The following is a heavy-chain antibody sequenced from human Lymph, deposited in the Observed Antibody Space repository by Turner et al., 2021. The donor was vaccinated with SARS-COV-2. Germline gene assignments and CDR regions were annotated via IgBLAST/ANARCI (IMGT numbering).Heavy chain of an antibody. CDR2: ISYDGSNK. D-gene: IGHD3-3*01. J-gene: IGHJ6*02. V-gene: IGHV3-30*18. CDR1: GFTFSSYG. CDR3: AKVRSIFGVVIGGMDV. Sequence: VQLMESGGAVVVPGRSLRFSCPDSGFTFSSYGMHWVRQAPGKGLEWVAVISYDGSNKYYADSVKGRFTISRDNTKKTLYLQMNSLRAEDTAVYYCAKVRSIFGVVIGGMDVWGQGTTVTVSS.